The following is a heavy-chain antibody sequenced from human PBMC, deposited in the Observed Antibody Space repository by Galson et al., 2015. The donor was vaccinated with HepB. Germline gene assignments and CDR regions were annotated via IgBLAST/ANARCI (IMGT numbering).Heavy chain of an antibody. V-gene: IGHV1-2*02. J-gene: IGHJ3*02. D-gene: IGHD5-12*01. CDR2: INPNSGGT. CDR3: ASRFSSYDSYSAFDI. CDR1: GYTFTGYY. Sequence: SVKVSCKASGYTFTGYYIHWVRQAPGQGLEWMGWINPNSGGTHYAQKFQGRVTMTRDTSITTVYMELSRLRSDDTAVYYCASRFSSYDSYSAFDIWGQGTMVTVSS.